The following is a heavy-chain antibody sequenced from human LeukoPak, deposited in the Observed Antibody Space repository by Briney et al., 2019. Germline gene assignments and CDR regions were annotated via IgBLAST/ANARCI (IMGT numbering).Heavy chain of an antibody. CDR2: ISGSGGST. J-gene: IGHJ1*01. CDR3: AKARIVVVPAATEYFQH. CDR1: GFSFSSYA. V-gene: IGHV3-23*01. Sequence: GGSLRLSCAASGFSFSSYAMSWDRQAPGKGLEWVSAISGSGGSTYYADSVKGRFTISRDNSKNTLYLQMNSLRAEDTAVYYCAKARIVVVPAATEYFQHWGQGTLVTVSS. D-gene: IGHD2-2*01.